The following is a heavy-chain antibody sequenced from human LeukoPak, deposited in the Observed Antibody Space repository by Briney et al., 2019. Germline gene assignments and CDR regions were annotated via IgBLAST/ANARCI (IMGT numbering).Heavy chain of an antibody. V-gene: IGHV3-48*03. CDR1: GFTFSSYE. CDR2: ISSRGDII. CDR3: ARDAWGYYYMDV. J-gene: IGHJ6*03. D-gene: IGHD7-27*01. Sequence: GGSLRLSCVASGFTFSSYEMNWVRQAPGKGLEWVSYISSRGDIIYYADSVRGRFTISRDNADNSLYLQMNSLRAEDTAVYYCARDAWGYYYMDVWGRRTTVTVSS.